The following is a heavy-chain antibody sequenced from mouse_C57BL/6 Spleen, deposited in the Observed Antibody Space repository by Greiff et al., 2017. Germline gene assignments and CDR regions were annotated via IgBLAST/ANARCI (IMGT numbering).Heavy chain of an antibody. D-gene: IGHD2-1*01. V-gene: IGHV5-16*01. CDR1: GFTFSDYY. CDR3: AREGPTTRGYFDV. Sequence: EVKVVESEGGLVQPGSSMKLSCTASGFTFSDYYMAWVRQVPEKGLEWVANINSDGNSTYYLDSLKSRFIISRDNATNILYLQMSSLKSEDTATDYCAREGPTTRGYFDVWGTGTTVTVSS. CDR2: INSDGNST. J-gene: IGHJ1*03.